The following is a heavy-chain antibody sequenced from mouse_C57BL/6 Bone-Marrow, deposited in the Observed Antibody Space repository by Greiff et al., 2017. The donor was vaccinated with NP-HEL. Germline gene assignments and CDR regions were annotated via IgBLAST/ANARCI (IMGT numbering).Heavy chain of an antibody. CDR1: GFNIKDDY. V-gene: IGHV14-4*01. D-gene: IGHD2-4*01. CDR2: IDPENGDT. CDR3: TRGIYYDYDLMDY. J-gene: IGHJ4*01. Sequence: VQLQQSGAELVRPGASVKLSCTASGFNIKDDYMHWVKQRPEQGLEWIGWIDPENGDTEYASKFQGTATITADTSSNTAYLQLSSLTSEDTAVYYCTRGIYYDYDLMDYWGQGTSVTVSS.